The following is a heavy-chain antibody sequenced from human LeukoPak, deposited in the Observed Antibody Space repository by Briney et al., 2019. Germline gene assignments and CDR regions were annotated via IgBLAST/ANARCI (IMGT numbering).Heavy chain of an antibody. V-gene: IGHV5-51*01. D-gene: IGHD4-11*01. CDR3: ARLDSNYDYYYGMDV. J-gene: IGHJ6*02. CDR1: GYSFTSYW. Sequence: GESLKISCKGSGYSFTSYWIGWVRQMPGKGLEWMGIIYPGDSDTRYSPSFQGQVTISADKSISTAYLQWSSLKASDTAIYYCARLDSNYDYYYGMDVWGQGTTVTVSS. CDR2: IYPGDSDT.